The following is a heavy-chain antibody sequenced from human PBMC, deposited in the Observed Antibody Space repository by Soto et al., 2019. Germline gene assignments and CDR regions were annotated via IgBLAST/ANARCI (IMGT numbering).Heavy chain of an antibody. D-gene: IGHD2-2*01. V-gene: IGHV3-21*01. CDR1: GFTVIGSS. CDR2: ISTSSNLI. Sequence: AGSLRLACAASGFTVIGSSMNGVRQAPGKGLEWVASISTSSNLIYYEDSVKGRFTVSRDNTKNSMYLQMISLRAEDTAIYYCARGMKTAVFYGMDVWGQVTTATVS. CDR3: ARGMKTAVFYGMDV. J-gene: IGHJ6*02.